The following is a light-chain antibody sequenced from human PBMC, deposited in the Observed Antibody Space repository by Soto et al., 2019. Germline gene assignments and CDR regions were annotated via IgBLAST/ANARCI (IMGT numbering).Light chain of an antibody. J-gene: IGKJ4*01. CDR2: LAS. Sequence: AIQMTQSPSSLSASVGDRVTITCRARQDIRNELGWYQQKPGKAPELLIYLASSLQSGVPSRFTGSGYGTDFTLTISSLQPEDFATYYCLQDSSWPLTFGGVTKVEIK. V-gene: IGKV1-6*01. CDR1: QDIRNE. CDR3: LQDSSWPLT.